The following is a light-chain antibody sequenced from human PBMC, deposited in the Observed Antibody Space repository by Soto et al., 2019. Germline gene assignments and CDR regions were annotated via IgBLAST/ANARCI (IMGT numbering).Light chain of an antibody. V-gene: IGKV1-5*03. J-gene: IGKJ4*01. Sequence: EIQLTQSLSTLSASVGERVTITCRASQSINGWLAWYQQKPGQAPNLLIYKASTLESGVPSRFSGSGSGTEFTLTVSSLQPDDFATYYCHQYHSYPLTFGGGTKVDIK. CDR1: QSINGW. CDR2: KAS. CDR3: HQYHSYPLT.